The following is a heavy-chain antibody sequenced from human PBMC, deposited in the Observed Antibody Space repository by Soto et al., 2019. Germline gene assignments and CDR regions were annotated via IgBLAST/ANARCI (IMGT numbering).Heavy chain of an antibody. CDR2: ITDSSDTV. J-gene: IGHJ4*02. CDR1: GFTFSGYN. CDR3: ARDFGHGYYLDY. V-gene: IGHV3-48*02. D-gene: IGHD3-3*01. Sequence: LRLSCEASGFTFSGYNMNWVRQAPGKGLEWVSYITDSSDTVHYADSVRGRSTISRDNAESSLYLQMNSLRDEDTAVYFCARDFGHGYYLDYWGRGTLVTVSS.